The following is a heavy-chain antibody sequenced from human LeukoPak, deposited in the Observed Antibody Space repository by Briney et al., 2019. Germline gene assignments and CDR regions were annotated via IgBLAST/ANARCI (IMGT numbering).Heavy chain of an antibody. CDR3: ARHFYNYYYGMDV. CDR2: MDYGGST. CDR1: GDSISSSSYY. Sequence: SETLSLTCNVSGDSISSSSYYWDWIRQPPGKGLEWIGNMDYGGSTYYNPSLKSRVTISVDTSKNQFSLKLRSVTAADTAVYYCARHFYNYYYGMDVWGQGTTVTVSS. J-gene: IGHJ6*02. V-gene: IGHV4-39*01.